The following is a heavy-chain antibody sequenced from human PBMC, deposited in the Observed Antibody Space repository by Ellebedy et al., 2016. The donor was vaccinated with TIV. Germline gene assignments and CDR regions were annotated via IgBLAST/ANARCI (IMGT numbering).Heavy chain of an antibody. CDR1: RFSFRSYW. D-gene: IGHD4-17*01. J-gene: IGHJ2*01. CDR2: INQDGSDT. CDR3: ARAIYGASYL. Sequence: GESLKISCAASRFSFRSYWMTWVRQPPGKGLEWVANINQDGSDTYYVDSVRGRFTISRDYAGNSLFLQMNSLGAEDTAVYYCARAIYGASYLWGRGTLVTVSS. V-gene: IGHV3-7*01.